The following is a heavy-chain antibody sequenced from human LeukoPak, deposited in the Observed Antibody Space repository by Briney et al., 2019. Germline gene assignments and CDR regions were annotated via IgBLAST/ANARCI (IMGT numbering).Heavy chain of an antibody. J-gene: IGHJ6*02. V-gene: IGHV3-23*01. CDR2: ISGSGGAGT. CDR1: GFTFSSYA. Sequence: GGSLRLSCAASGFTFSSYAMSWVRQAPGKGLEWVSTISGSGGAGTYYADSVKGRFTVSRDNSRNTLYLPMNSLRAEDTAVYYCVKDRGGSPFYGMDVWGQGTTVTVSS. CDR3: VKDRGGSPFYGMDV. D-gene: IGHD1-26*01.